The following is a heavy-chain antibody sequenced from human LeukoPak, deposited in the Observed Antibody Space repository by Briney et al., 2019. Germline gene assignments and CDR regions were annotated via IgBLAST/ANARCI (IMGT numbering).Heavy chain of an antibody. CDR3: ARCGSGTDLYDYYFMDV. CDR2: INPNIGGT. V-gene: IGHV1-2*02. D-gene: IGHD3-10*01. CDR1: GHTFTGFY. Sequence: GASVKVSCKASGHTFTGFYIHWVRQAPGQGPEWMGWINPNIGGTNYAQKFRGRVSLTRDTSTSTAYMELNSLRSDDTAVYYCARCGSGTDLYDYYFMDVWGKGTTVTVSS. J-gene: IGHJ6*03.